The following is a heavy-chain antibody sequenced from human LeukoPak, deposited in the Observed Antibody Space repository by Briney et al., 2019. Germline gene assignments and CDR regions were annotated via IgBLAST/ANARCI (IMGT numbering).Heavy chain of an antibody. J-gene: IGHJ4*02. V-gene: IGHV3-64*01. CDR2: ISSNGGSI. CDR1: GFTFSSYA. Sequence: GGSLRLSCAASGFTFSSYAMHWVRQAPGKGLEYVSAISSNGGSIYYANSVKGRFTISRDNSKNTLYLQMGSLRAEDMAVYYCARSRYNWNDALDYFDYWGQGTLVTVSS. D-gene: IGHD1-20*01. CDR3: ARSRYNWNDALDYFDY.